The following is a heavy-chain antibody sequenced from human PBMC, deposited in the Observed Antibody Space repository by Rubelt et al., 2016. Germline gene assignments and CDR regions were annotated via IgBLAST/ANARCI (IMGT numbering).Heavy chain of an antibody. V-gene: IGHV3-30*04. Sequence: VQLVESGGGLVQPGGSLRLSCAASGFTFSSYAMHWVRQAPGKGLEWVAVISYDGSNKYYADSVKGRFTISRDNSKKTLYLQMNSLRAEDTAVYYCAREQVGGEGAFDIWGQGTKVTVSS. CDR3: AREQVGGEGAFDI. CDR1: GFTFSSYA. J-gene: IGHJ3*02. CDR2: ISYDGSNK. D-gene: IGHD1-26*01.